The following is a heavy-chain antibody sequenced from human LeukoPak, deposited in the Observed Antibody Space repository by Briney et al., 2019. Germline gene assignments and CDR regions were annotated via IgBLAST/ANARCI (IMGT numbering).Heavy chain of an antibody. J-gene: IGHJ4*02. Sequence: GGSLRLSCAASGFTFSSYGMSWVRQAPGKGLEWVSAISGSGGSTYYADSVKGRFTISRDNSKNTLYLQMNSLRAEDTAVYYCAKSQPQDIVATYCSGGSCPPDYWGQGTLVTVSS. CDR1: GFTFSSYG. CDR3: AKSQPQDIVATYCSGGSCPPDY. V-gene: IGHV3-23*01. D-gene: IGHD2-15*01. CDR2: ISGSGGST.